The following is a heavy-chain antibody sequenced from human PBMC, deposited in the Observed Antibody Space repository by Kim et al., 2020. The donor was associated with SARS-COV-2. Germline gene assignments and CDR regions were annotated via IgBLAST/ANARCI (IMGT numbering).Heavy chain of an antibody. CDR1: GFSLSTSGVC. J-gene: IGHJ5*02. V-gene: IGHV2-70*01. CDR2: IDWDDDK. Sequence: SGPTLVNPTQTLTLTCTFSGFSLSTSGVCVSWIRQPPGKALEWLALIDWDDDKYYSTSLKTRLTISKDTSKNQVVLTMTNMDPVDTATYYCARSRKPYYYDSSGYWFDPWGQGTLVTVSS. CDR3: ARSRKPYYYDSSGYWFDP. D-gene: IGHD3-22*01.